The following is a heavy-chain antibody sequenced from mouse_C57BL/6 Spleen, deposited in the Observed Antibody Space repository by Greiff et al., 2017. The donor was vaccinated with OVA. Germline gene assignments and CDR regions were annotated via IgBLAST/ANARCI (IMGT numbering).Heavy chain of an antibody. CDR1: GYAFSSSW. J-gene: IGHJ2*01. V-gene: IGHV1-82*01. D-gene: IGHD3-1*01. CDR3: ARGHSSGSPFDY. Sequence: VQLQQSGPELVKPGASVKISCKASGYAFSSSWMNWVKQRPGKGLEWIGRIYPGDGDTNYNGKFKGKATLTADKSSSTAYMQLSSLTSEDSAVYFCARGHSSGSPFDYGGQGTTLTVSS. CDR2: IYPGDGDT.